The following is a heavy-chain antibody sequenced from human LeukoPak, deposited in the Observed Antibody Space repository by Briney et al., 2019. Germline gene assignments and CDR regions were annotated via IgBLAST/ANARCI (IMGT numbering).Heavy chain of an antibody. CDR2: IIPIFGTA. Sequence: SVKVSCKSSGGTFSSYAIIWVRQAPGQGLEWMGGIIPIFGTANYAQKFQGRVTITADESTSTAYMELSSLRSEDTAVYYCARDPPLNSGSGQDYFDYWGQGTLVTVSS. V-gene: IGHV1-69*01. D-gene: IGHD1-26*01. CDR3: ARDPPLNSGSGQDYFDY. CDR1: GGTFSSYA. J-gene: IGHJ4*02.